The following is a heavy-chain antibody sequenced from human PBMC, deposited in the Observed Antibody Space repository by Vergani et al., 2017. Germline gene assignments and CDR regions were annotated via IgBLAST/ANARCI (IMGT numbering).Heavy chain of an antibody. Sequence: VQLVESGGGVVQPGRSLRLSCAASGFTFSSYSMNWVRQAPGKGLEWVSSISISSSYIYYADSVKGRFTISRDNAKNSLYLQMNSLRAEDTAVYYCARDQGYYYDSSGWGQGTLVTVSS. CDR3: ARDQGYYYDSSG. D-gene: IGHD3-22*01. V-gene: IGHV3-21*01. CDR1: GFTFSSYS. CDR2: ISISSSYI. J-gene: IGHJ4*02.